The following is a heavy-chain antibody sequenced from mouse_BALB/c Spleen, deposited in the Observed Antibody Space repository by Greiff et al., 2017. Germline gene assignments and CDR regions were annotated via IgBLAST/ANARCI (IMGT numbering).Heavy chain of an antibody. Sequence: QVQLQQSGPGLVAPSQSLSITCTFSGFSLNSYDISWVRPPPGKGLGWLGVIWTGGGTNYTSAFMSRLSISKDNSKSQVFLKMNSLQTDDTAIYYCVRDPDGYYGSSSWFAYWGQGTLVTVSA. CDR2: IWTGGGT. CDR1: GFSLNSYD. D-gene: IGHD1-1*01. V-gene: IGHV2-9-2*01. J-gene: IGHJ3*01. CDR3: VRDPDGYYGSSSWFAY.